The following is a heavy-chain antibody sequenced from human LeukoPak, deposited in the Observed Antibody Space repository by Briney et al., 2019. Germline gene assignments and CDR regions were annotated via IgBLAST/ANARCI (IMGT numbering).Heavy chain of an antibody. V-gene: IGHV3-33*06. Sequence: PGESLKISCAASGFTFSGYGMHWVRQAPDRGLEWVAVIWYDGNNKYYADSVKGRFTISRDNSKNTLYLQMNSLRAEDTAVYYCAKDWGYTTMVSYYFDYWGQGALVTVSS. D-gene: IGHD5-18*01. CDR1: GFTFSGYG. J-gene: IGHJ4*02. CDR2: IWYDGNNK. CDR3: AKDWGYTTMVSYYFDY.